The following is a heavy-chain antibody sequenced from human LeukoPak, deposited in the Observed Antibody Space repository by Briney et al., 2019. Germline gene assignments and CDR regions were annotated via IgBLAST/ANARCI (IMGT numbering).Heavy chain of an antibody. Sequence: GGSLRLSCAASGFTFSSYAMSWIRQAPGKGLEWVSAISGSGGSTYYADSVKGRFTISRDNSKNTLYLQMNSLRAEDTAVYYCAKCGYSSGWYDYWGQGTLVTVSS. J-gene: IGHJ4*02. D-gene: IGHD6-19*01. CDR2: ISGSGGST. V-gene: IGHV3-23*01. CDR1: GFTFSSYA. CDR3: AKCGYSSGWYDY.